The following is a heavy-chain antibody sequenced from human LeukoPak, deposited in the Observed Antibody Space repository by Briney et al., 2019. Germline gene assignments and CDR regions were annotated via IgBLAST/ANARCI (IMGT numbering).Heavy chain of an antibody. D-gene: IGHD2-2*01. CDR1: GGSISGGY. V-gene: IGHV4-59*12. Sequence: PSETLSLTCTVSGGSISGGYWSWIRQPPGRGLEWIGYIYYSGSTNYNPSLKSRVTISLDTSKNQFSLKLSSVTAADTAVYYCARYDIVVVPAATFDYWGQGTLVTVSS. CDR2: IYYSGST. J-gene: IGHJ4*02. CDR3: ARYDIVVVPAATFDY.